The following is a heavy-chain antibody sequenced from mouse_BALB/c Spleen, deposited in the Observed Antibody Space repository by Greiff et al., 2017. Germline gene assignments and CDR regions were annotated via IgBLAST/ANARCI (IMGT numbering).Heavy chain of an antibody. J-gene: IGHJ3*01. D-gene: IGHD4-1*01. Sequence: EVKLVESGGDLVKPGGSLKLSCAASGFTFSSYGMSWVRQTPDKRLEWVATISSGGSYTYYPDSVKGRFTISRDNAKNTLYLQMSSLKSEDTAMYYCARHLTNFKLGHWGQGTLVTVSA. CDR2: ISSGGSYT. V-gene: IGHV5-6*01. CDR1: GFTFSSYG. CDR3: ARHLTNFKLGH.